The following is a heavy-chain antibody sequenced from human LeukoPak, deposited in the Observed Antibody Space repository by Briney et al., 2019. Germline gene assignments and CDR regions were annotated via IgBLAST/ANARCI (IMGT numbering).Heavy chain of an antibody. CDR1: GFTFSDYY. D-gene: IGHD6-19*01. Sequence: PGGSLRLSCAASGFTFSDYYMSWIRQAPGKGLEWVSYISSSSSYTNYPDSVKGRFTISRDNAKNSLYLQVNSLRAEDTAVYYCARVNSAQWLVGFNFDYWGQGTLVTVSS. V-gene: IGHV3-11*05. J-gene: IGHJ4*02. CDR3: ARVNSAQWLVGFNFDY. CDR2: ISSSSSYT.